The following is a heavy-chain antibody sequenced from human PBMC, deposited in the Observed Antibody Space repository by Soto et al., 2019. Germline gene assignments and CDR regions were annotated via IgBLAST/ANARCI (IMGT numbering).Heavy chain of an antibody. CDR3: ARALAATAMPYFDY. CDR1: GYTFTGYY. CDR2: INPNSGGT. D-gene: IGHD2-2*01. J-gene: IGHJ4*02. Sequence: GASVKVSCKASGYTFTGYYMHWVRQAPGQGLEWMGWINPNSGGTNYAQKFQGWVTMTRDTSISTAYMELSRLRSDDTAVYYCARALAATAMPYFDYWGQGTLVTVSS. V-gene: IGHV1-2*04.